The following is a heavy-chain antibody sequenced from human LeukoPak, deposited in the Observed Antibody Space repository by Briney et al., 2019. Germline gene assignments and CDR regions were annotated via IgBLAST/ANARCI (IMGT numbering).Heavy chain of an antibody. J-gene: IGHJ4*02. CDR3: ARDRSYYDSSGYYPGTFDY. CDR1: GLTFSNNY. Sequence: PGGSLRLSCAVSGLTFSNNYMIWVRQAPGKGLEWVSVIYTGGETYYADSVKGRFTISRDNSRNTLYLEMNSLRAEDTAVYYCARDRSYYDSSGYYPGTFDYWGQGTLVTVSS. D-gene: IGHD3-22*01. CDR2: IYTGGET. V-gene: IGHV3-53*01.